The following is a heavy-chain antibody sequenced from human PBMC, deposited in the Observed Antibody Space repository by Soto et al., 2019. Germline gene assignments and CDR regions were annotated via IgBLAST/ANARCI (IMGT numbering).Heavy chain of an antibody. V-gene: IGHV3-30-3*01. CDR2: ISIDGSKT. Sequence: LRLSCAASGFTFSSYAIHWVRQAPGRGLEWVAVISIDGSKTYFADSVKGRFTISRDNSKNTVYLQMNSLRADDTAVYYCARDPLSYGDYAQTYWYFDLWGRGTRVTVS. J-gene: IGHJ2*01. CDR1: GFTFSSYA. D-gene: IGHD4-17*01. CDR3: ARDPLSYGDYAQTYWYFDL.